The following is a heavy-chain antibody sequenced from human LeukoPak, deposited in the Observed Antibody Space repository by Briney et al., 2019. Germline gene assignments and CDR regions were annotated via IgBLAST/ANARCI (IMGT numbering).Heavy chain of an antibody. CDR2: INHSGST. D-gene: IGHD6-19*01. Sequence: PSETLSLTCAVYGGSFSGYYWSWIRQPPGKGLEWIGEINHSGSTNYNPSLKSRVTISVDTSKNQFSLKLSSVTAADTAVYYCARTQWLVLRGAFDYWGQGTLVTVSS. J-gene: IGHJ4*02. CDR3: ARTQWLVLRGAFDY. CDR1: GGSFSGYY. V-gene: IGHV4-34*01.